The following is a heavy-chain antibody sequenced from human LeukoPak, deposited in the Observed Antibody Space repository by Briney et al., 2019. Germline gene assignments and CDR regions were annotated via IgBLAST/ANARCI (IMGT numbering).Heavy chain of an antibody. CDR2: ISSSSSYI. V-gene: IGHV3-21*01. D-gene: IGHD3-10*01. J-gene: IGHJ4*02. CDR1: GFSFTDYP. Sequence: GGSLRLSCATSGFSFTDYPMNWVRQAPGKGLEWVSSISSSSSYIYYADSVKGRFTISRDNAKNSLYLQMNSLRAEDTAVYYCAGNYGPYYFDYWGQGTLVTVSS. CDR3: AGNYGPYYFDY.